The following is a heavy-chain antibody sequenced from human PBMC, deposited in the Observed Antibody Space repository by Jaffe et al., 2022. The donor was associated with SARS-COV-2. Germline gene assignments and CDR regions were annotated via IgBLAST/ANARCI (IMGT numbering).Heavy chain of an antibody. V-gene: IGHV2-70*01. D-gene: IGHD3-10*01. Sequence: QVTLRESGPALVKPTQTLTLTCTFSGFSLSTSGMCVSWIRQPPGKALEWLALIDWDDDKYYSTSLKTRLTISKDTSKNQVVLTMTNMDPVDTATYYCARMAYGSGRPGNWFDPWGQGTLVTVSS. J-gene: IGHJ5*02. CDR1: GFSLSTSGMC. CDR3: ARMAYGSGRPGNWFDP. CDR2: IDWDDDK.